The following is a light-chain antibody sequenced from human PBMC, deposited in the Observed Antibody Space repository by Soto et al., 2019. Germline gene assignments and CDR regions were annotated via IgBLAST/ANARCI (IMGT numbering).Light chain of an antibody. Sequence: EIVLTQSPSTLSLSTGERATLSFRASQSVSSYLAWYQQKPGQAPRLLIYDASNRATGIPARFSGSGSGTDFTLTISSLEPEDFAVYYCQQRSNWPPITFGGGTKVDNK. CDR3: QQRSNWPPIT. V-gene: IGKV3-11*01. CDR2: DAS. J-gene: IGKJ4*01. CDR1: QSVSSY.